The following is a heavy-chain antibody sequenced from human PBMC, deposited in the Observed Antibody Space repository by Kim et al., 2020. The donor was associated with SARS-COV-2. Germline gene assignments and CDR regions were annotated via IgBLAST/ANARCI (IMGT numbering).Heavy chain of an antibody. J-gene: IGHJ6*02. CDR3: ARDSDRAEATRLSNHYWYAMDV. CDR2: IIPMYGNV. Sequence: SVKVSCKTSGGSFSNHAVSWLRQAPGQGLEWMGGIIPMYGNVEYTQKSRGRVTFTADESTNTVYMEMSSLTSEDTAVYYCARDSDRAEATRLSNHYWYAMDVWGQGTTVTVSS. V-gene: IGHV1-69*13. D-gene: IGHD1-1*01. CDR1: GGSFSNHA.